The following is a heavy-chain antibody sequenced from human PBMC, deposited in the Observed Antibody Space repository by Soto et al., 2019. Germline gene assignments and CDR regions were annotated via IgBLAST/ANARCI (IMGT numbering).Heavy chain of an antibody. D-gene: IGHD3-16*02. CDR2: ISPYNGKT. CDR1: GYTFTNYG. Sequence: ASVKVSCKASGYTFTNYGINWVRQAPGQGLEWMGWISPYNGKTNYAQNLQGRVTMTTDTSTSTAYMDLRSLRSDDTAVYYCARDWESLWGTYPPSAFDYWGQGTLVTVSS. J-gene: IGHJ4*02. V-gene: IGHV1-18*04. CDR3: ARDWESLWGTYPPSAFDY.